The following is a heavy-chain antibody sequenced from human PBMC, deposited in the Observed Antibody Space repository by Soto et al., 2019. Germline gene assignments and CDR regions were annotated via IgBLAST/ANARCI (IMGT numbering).Heavy chain of an antibody. CDR1: GGTFSSYA. D-gene: IGHD3-10*01. CDR3: ARDWASMVRGVIHWFDP. CDR2: IIPIFGTA. V-gene: IGHV1-69*01. J-gene: IGHJ5*02. Sequence: QVQLVQSGAEVKKPGSSVKVSCTASGGTFSSYAISWVRQAPGQGLEWMGGIIPIFGTANYAQKFQGRVTITADESTSTAYMELSSLRSEDTAVYYCARDWASMVRGVIHWFDPWGQGTLVTVSS.